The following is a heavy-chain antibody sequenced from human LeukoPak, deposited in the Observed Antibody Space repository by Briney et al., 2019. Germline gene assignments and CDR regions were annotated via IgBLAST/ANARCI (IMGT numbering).Heavy chain of an antibody. CDR2: ISYSGST. D-gene: IGHD3-3*01. CDR1: GGSISNYY. CDR3: ARHIPVIWSSGYYYGMDV. Sequence: SETLSLTCTVSGGSISNYYWSWIRQPPGKGLEWTGYISYSGSTNYNPSLRSRVAISEDTSRNQFSLRLNSVTAADTAVYYCARHIPVIWSSGYYYGMDVWGQGTTVTVSS. V-gene: IGHV4-59*08. J-gene: IGHJ6*02.